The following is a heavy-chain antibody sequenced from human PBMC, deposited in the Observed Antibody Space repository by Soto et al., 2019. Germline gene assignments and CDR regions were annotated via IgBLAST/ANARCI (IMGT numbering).Heavy chain of an antibody. CDR1: GFSVSSKY. Sequence: EVQLGESGGGVIQPGGSLRLSCAAAGFSVSSKYMSWVRQDPGKGLEWVSVIYTDGRTFYAEYVKGRFTISRDNSENTIYLQMNSRRAEDTAVYYCGRSQTVGVTAPDSWGQGTLVTVSS. V-gene: IGHV3-53*01. D-gene: IGHD1-26*01. CDR3: GRSQTVGVTAPDS. CDR2: IYTDGRT. J-gene: IGHJ4*02.